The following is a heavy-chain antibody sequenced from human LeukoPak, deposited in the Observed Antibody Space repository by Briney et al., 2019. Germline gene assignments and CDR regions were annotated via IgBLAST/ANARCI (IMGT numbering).Heavy chain of an antibody. Sequence: PGGSLRLSCAASGFTFSSYGMSWVRQAPGKGLEWVSAISGSGGSTYYADSVKGRFTISRDNSKNTLYLQMNSLRAEDTAVYYCAKVGKSGSYYGSLDYWGQGTLVTVSS. CDR3: AKVGKSGSYYGSLDY. CDR1: GFTFSSYG. CDR2: ISGSGGST. V-gene: IGHV3-23*01. D-gene: IGHD1-26*01. J-gene: IGHJ4*02.